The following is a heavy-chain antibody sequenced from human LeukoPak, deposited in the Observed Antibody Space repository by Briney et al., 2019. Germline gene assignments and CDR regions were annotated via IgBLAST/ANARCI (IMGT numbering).Heavy chain of an antibody. V-gene: IGHV3-23*01. D-gene: IGHD3-10*01. CDR1: GFTFSSHG. CDR2: SSSIGGRT. Sequence: GGSLRLSCAASGFTFSSHGMNWVRQAPGKGLEWVSGSSSIGGRTYYADSVKGRFTIARDNSKNTMSLQMSSLRAEDTALYYCAKGSGNGYGSGPFDYWGQGTLVTVSS. J-gene: IGHJ4*02. CDR3: AKGSGNGYGSGPFDY.